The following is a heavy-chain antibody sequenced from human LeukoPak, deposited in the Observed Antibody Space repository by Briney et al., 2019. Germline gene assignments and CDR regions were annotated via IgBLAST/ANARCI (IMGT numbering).Heavy chain of an antibody. CDR3: AREKYYYDSSGYYYDEYAFDI. CDR1: GFTFSSYS. V-gene: IGHV3-21*01. CDR2: ISSSSSYI. Sequence: GGSLRLSCAASGFTFSSYSMNWVRQAPGKGLEWVSSISSSSSYIYYADSVKGRFTISRDNAKNSLYLQMNSLRAEDTAVYYCAREKYYYDSSGYYYDEYAFDIWGQGTMVTVSS. J-gene: IGHJ3*02. D-gene: IGHD3-22*01.